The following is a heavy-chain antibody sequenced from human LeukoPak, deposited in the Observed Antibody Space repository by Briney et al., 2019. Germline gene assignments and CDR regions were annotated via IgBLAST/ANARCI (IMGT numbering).Heavy chain of an antibody. Sequence: ASVKVSCKASGYTFTSYYMHWVRQAPGQGLEWMGIINPSGGSTSYAQKFQGRVTMTRDMSTSTVYMELSSLRSEDTAMYYCARLGDGSGSYYSYYYYYYYMDVWGKGTTVTISS. V-gene: IGHV1-46*01. CDR3: ARLGDGSGSYYSYYYYYYYMDV. D-gene: IGHD3-10*01. CDR1: GYTFTSYY. CDR2: INPSGGST. J-gene: IGHJ6*03.